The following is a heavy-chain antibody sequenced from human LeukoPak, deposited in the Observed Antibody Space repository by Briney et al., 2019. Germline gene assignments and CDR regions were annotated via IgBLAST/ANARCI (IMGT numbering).Heavy chain of an antibody. V-gene: IGHV3-23*01. CDR1: GFTFSSYG. CDR2: ISGSGGST. J-gene: IGHJ4*02. Sequence: TGGTLRLSCAASGFTFSSYGMSWVRQAPGKGLEWVSAISGSGGSTYYADSVKGRFTISRDNSKNTLYLQMNSLRAEDTAVYYCAILILGGSSRDYWGQGTLVTVSS. D-gene: IGHD1-26*01. CDR3: AILILGGSSRDY.